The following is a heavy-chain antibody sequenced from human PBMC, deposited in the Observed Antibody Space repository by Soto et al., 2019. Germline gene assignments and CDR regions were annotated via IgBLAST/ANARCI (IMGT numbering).Heavy chain of an antibody. D-gene: IGHD6-6*01. Sequence: SETLTLTCAVSGGSISSGGYSWSWIRQPPGKGLEWIGYIYHSGSTYYNPSLKSRVTISVDRSKNQFSLKLSSVTAADTAVHYCAREYSSSSGVGWFDPWGQGTLVTV. CDR2: IYHSGST. CDR1: GGSISSGGYS. J-gene: IGHJ5*02. V-gene: IGHV4-30-2*01. CDR3: AREYSSSSGVGWFDP.